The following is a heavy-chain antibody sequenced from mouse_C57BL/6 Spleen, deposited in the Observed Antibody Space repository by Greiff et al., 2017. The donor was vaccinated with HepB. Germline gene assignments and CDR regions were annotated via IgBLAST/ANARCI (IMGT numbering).Heavy chain of an antibody. Sequence: EVMLVESGGGLVQPGGSLKLSCAASGFTFSDYYMYWVRQTPEKRLEWVAYISNGGGSTYYPDTVKGRFTISRDNAKNTLYLQMSRLKSEDTAMYYCARRGGLRAYWYFDVWGTGTTVTVSS. CDR3: ARRGGLRAYWYFDV. CDR2: ISNGGGST. J-gene: IGHJ1*03. V-gene: IGHV5-12*01. CDR1: GFTFSDYY. D-gene: IGHD2-4*01.